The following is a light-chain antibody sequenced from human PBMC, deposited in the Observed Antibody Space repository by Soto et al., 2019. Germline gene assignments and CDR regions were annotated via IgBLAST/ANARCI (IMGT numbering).Light chain of an antibody. CDR2: DVS. CDR3: SSYTSSSTLLYV. J-gene: IGLJ1*01. CDR1: SSDVGGSNY. V-gene: IGLV2-14*01. Sequence: QSALTQPASVSGSPGQSITISCTGTSSDVGGSNYVSWYQQHPGKAPKLMIYDVSNRPSGVSNRFSGSKSGNTASLTISGRQAEYESDYYCSSYTSSSTLLYVFGTGTKLTVL.